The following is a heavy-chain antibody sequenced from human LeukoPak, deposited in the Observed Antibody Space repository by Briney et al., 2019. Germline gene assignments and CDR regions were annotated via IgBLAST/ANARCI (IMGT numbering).Heavy chain of an antibody. CDR2: IQNSART. D-gene: IGHD2-2*02. Sequence: SETLSLTCTVSGGSVNSGSYFWSWIRQPPGKGLEWIGYIQNSARTNYNPSLESRVTISVDTSKNQFSLKLSSVTAADTAVYYCAREGGYCSSTSCYTLYNWFDPWGQGTLVTVSS. V-gene: IGHV4-61*01. J-gene: IGHJ5*02. CDR3: AREGGYCSSTSCYTLYNWFDP. CDR1: GGSVNSGSYF.